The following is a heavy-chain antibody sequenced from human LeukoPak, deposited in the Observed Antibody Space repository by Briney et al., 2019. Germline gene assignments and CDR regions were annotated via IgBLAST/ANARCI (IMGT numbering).Heavy chain of an antibody. CDR1: GGTFSSYA. J-gene: IGHJ6*02. D-gene: IGHD6-13*01. Sequence: SVKVSCKASGGTFSSYAISWVRQAPGQGLEWMGRIIPILGIANYAQKFQGRVTITADKSTSTAYMELSSLRSEDTAVYYCARGGAAAGTWSYYYYYGMDVWGQGTTVTVSS. CDR2: IIPILGIA. CDR3: ARGGAAAGTWSYYYYYGMDV. V-gene: IGHV1-69*04.